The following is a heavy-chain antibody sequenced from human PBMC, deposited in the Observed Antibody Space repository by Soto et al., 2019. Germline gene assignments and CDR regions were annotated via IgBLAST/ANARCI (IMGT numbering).Heavy chain of an antibody. Sequence: QVQLVQSGAEVKKPGASVKVSCKASGYTSPASYLHWVRQAPGQGLGWMGWINPNSGGTNYPQKFQGRVTMTRDTSISTAYMELSRLRSDDTAVYYCARLRGGEWLLYDYWGQGTLVTVSS. J-gene: IGHJ4*02. V-gene: IGHV1-2*02. D-gene: IGHD3-3*01. CDR1: GYTSPASY. CDR2: INPNSGGT. CDR3: ARLRGGEWLLYDY.